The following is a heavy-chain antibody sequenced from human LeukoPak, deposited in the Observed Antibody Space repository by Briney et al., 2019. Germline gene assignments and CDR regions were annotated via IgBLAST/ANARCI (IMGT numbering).Heavy chain of an antibody. CDR2: IIGGGGST. Sequence: NPGGSLRLSCAASGFTFSSYGMHWVRQAPGKGLEWVSGIIGGGGSTYYADSVKGRFTISGDNSRNTLFLQMNSLRAEDTAVYYCAHGAMYQLDYWGQGTLVTVSS. V-gene: IGHV3-NL1*01. J-gene: IGHJ4*02. CDR1: GFTFSSYG. CDR3: AHGAMYQLDY. D-gene: IGHD2-2*01.